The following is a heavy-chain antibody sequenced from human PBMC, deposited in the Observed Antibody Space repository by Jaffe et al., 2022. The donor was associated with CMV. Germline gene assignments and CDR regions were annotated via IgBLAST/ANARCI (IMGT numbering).Heavy chain of an antibody. CDR1: GGSFSGYY. V-gene: IGHV4-34*01. D-gene: IGHD3-22*01. CDR2: INHSGST. CDR3: ASGYFYYDSSGYPGPYYYYYGMDV. Sequence: QVQLQQWGAGLLKPSETLSLTCAVYGGSFSGYYWSWIRQPPGKGLEWIGEINHSGSTNYNPSLKSRVTISVDTSKNQFSLKLSSVTAADTAVYYCASGYFYYDSSGYPGPYYYYYGMDVWGQGTTVTVSS. J-gene: IGHJ6*02.